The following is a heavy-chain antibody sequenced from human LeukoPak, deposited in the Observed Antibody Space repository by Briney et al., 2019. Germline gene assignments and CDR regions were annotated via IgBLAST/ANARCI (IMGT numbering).Heavy chain of an antibody. V-gene: IGHV4-39*01. CDR2: IYYRGNT. CDR1: GGSISSSTYY. J-gene: IGHJ4*02. D-gene: IGHD4-11*01. Sequence: MPSETLSLTCTVSGGSISSSTYYWGWIRQPPGKGLEWIGSIYYRGNTYYNPSLKSRVTISVDMSKDQFSLKLSSGTAADTAVYYCARSSVQFTFDFWGQGTLVTVSS. CDR3: ARSSVQFTFDF.